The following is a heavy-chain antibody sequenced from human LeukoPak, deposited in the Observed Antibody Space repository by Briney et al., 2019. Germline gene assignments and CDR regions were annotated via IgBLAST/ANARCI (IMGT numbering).Heavy chain of an antibody. CDR2: ISAKTANT. CDR3: ARDSGNHYYGMGV. Sequence: ASVKVSCKASGYTFISYGISWVRQAPGQGLEWMGWISAKTANTNYVQKFQGRVTMTTDTSMSTAYMELSSLRYDDTAVYYCARDSGNHYYGMGVWGQGTTVTVSS. V-gene: IGHV1-18*01. D-gene: IGHD3-10*01. CDR1: GYTFISYG. J-gene: IGHJ6*02.